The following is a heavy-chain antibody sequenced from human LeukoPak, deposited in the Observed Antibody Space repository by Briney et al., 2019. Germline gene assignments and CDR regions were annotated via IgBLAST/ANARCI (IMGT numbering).Heavy chain of an antibody. V-gene: IGHV4-39*01. Sequence: PSETLSLTCTVSGGSISSSSYYWGWIRQPPGKGLEWIGSIYYTGSTYYNPSLKSRVAVYVDTSKNQFSLKLSSVTAADTAVYYCARRPDSSGWNRWFDPWGQGTLVTVSS. CDR2: IYYTGST. J-gene: IGHJ5*02. D-gene: IGHD3-22*01. CDR1: GGSISSSSYY. CDR3: ARRPDSSGWNRWFDP.